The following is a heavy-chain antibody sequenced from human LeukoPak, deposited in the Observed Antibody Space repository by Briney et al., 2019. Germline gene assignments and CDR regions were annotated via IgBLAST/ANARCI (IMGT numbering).Heavy chain of an antibody. D-gene: IGHD6-19*01. CDR1: GFTFSSYA. V-gene: IGHV3-23*01. CDR2: ISGSGGST. CDR3: ARVAAVAGHNDY. J-gene: IGHJ4*02. Sequence: GGSLRLSCAASGFTFSSYAMSWVRQAPGKGLEWVSAISGSGGSTYYADSVKGRFTISRDNAKNSLYLQMNSLRAEGTAVYYCARVAAVAGHNDYWGQGTLVTVSS.